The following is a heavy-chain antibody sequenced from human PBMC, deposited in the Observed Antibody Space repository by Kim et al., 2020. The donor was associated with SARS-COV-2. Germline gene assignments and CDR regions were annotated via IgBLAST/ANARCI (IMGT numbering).Heavy chain of an antibody. Sequence: SETLSLTCGVSGGSISNHYWTWIRQPPGKGLEWIGHIHYTGSINYNPSLKSRVTISSDTSKNQFSLKLSSVTAADTAVYYCARDFSGWGYAFDIWGQGTMVTVSS. CDR3: ARDFSGWGYAFDI. CDR1: GGSISNHY. J-gene: IGHJ3*02. V-gene: IGHV4-59*11. D-gene: IGHD7-27*01. CDR2: IHYTGSI.